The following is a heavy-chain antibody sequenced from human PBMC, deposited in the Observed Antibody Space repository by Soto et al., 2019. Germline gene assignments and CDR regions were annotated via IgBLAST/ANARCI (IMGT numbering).Heavy chain of an antibody. V-gene: IGHV3-66*01. CDR3: ARDVVLCDGGRCYGVPLDV. D-gene: IGHD2-15*01. J-gene: IGHJ6*04. CDR1: GFTVSSKY. CDR2: IQSGGPT. Sequence: LSCAASGFTVSSKYMSWVRQAAGKGLEWVSLIQSGGPTYYADSVKGRFTISRDTSENTVHLQMDSLRAEDTAVYYCARDVVLCDGGRCYGVPLDVWGTGTTVTAAS.